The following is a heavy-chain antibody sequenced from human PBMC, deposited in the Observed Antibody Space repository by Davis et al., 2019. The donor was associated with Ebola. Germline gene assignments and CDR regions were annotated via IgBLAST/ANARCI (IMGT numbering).Heavy chain of an antibody. CDR3: ARGTNGYNPGGYFDS. V-gene: IGHV5-51*01. CDR2: IYPGDSDT. CDR1: GYTFTYYW. Sequence: GESLKISCKASGYTFTYYWIGWVRQMPGKGLEWMGIIYPGDSDTRYSPSFQGQVTISADKSINTAYLQWSSLKASDTAIYYCARGTNGYNPGGYFDSWGQGTLVTVSS. J-gene: IGHJ4*02. D-gene: IGHD5-24*01.